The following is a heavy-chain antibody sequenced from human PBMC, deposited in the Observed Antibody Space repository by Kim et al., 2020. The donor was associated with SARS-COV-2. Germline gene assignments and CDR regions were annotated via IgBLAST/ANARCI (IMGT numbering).Heavy chain of an antibody. Sequence: GGSLRLSCAASGFTFSSAWMSWVRQAPGKGLEWVGRIRSNTDGGTTEYAAPVKVRFTISSAKSKNTLYLQMHSLKTEATAVYYCTTKLGFTSFHNWLHP. CDR2: IRSNTDGGTT. CDR3: TTKLGFTSFHNWLHP. J-gene: IGHJ5*02. D-gene: IGHD1-7*01. V-gene: IGHV3-15*01. CDR1: GFTFSSAW.